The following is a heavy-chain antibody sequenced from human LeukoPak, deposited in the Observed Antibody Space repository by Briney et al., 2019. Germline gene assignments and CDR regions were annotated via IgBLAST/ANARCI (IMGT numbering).Heavy chain of an antibody. V-gene: IGHV4-61*02. J-gene: IGHJ4*02. Sequence: SETLSLTCTVSGGSLSSGSYYWSWIRQPAGEGLEWIGRIYTSGSTNYNPSLKSRVTISVDTSKKQFSLKLSSVTAADTAVYYCARDICGYNYGCFDSWGQGTLVAVSS. CDR3: ARDICGYNYGCFDS. CDR2: IYTSGST. CDR1: GGSLSSGSYY. D-gene: IGHD5-18*01.